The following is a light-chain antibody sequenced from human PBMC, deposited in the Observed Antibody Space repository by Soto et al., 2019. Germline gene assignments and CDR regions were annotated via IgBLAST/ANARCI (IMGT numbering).Light chain of an antibody. J-gene: IGKJ4*01. Sequence: EIVLTQSPATRSLSPGERATLSCRAMQSVSSDLAWYQQKPGQAPRLLIYDASNRATGIPARFSGSGSGTDFTLTISSLEPEYFAVYYCQQRSNWPLLTFGGGTKAEIK. CDR1: QSVSSD. CDR3: QQRSNWPLLT. CDR2: DAS. V-gene: IGKV3-11*01.